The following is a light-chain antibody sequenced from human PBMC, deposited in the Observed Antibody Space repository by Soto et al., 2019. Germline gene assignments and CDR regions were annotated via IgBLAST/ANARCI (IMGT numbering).Light chain of an antibody. CDR1: TSDIGGYKY. V-gene: IGLV2-11*01. J-gene: IGLJ1*01. Sequence: QSALTQPPSVSGSPGQSVTISCTGTTSDIGGYKYVSWYQQLPGKAPKLMIFDVTKRPSGVPDRFSGSSSGNTASLTISGLQAEDEAIYYCCSYARTTHVFGTGTKLTVL. CDR2: DVT. CDR3: CSYARTTHV.